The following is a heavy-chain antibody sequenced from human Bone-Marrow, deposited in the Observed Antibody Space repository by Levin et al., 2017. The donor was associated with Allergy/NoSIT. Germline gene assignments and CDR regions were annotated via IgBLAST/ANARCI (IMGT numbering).Heavy chain of an antibody. Sequence: SETLSLTCTVSGCSISSSNYYWGWIRQPPGTELEWIGSIYYSGSTYYNPSLKSRVTISVDTSKNQFSLKLSSVTAADTAVYYCVRGYCSTTSCYWGDYWGQGTLVTVSS. V-gene: IGHV4-39*01. D-gene: IGHD2-2*01. J-gene: IGHJ4*02. CDR1: GCSISSSNYY. CDR2: IYYSGST. CDR3: VRGYCSTTSCYWGDY.